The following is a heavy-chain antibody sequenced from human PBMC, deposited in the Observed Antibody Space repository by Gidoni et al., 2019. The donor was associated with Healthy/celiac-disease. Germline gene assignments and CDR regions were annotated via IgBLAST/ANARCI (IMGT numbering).Heavy chain of an antibody. CDR2: IIPIFGTA. V-gene: IGHV1-69*01. Sequence: QVQLVQSGAEVKKPGSSVKVSCKASGGTFSSYAISWVRQAPGQGLEWMGGIIPIFGTANYAQKFQGRVTITADESTSTAYMELSSLRSEDTAVYYCARDRTTSRPFYFDYWGQGTLVTVSS. CDR3: ARDRTTSRPFYFDY. CDR1: GGTFSSYA. D-gene: IGHD1-26*01. J-gene: IGHJ4*02.